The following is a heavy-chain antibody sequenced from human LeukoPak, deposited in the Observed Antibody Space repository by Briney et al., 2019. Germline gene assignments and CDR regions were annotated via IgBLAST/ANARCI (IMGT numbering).Heavy chain of an antibody. CDR2: INHSGST. J-gene: IGHJ4*02. V-gene: IGHV4-34*01. D-gene: IGHD4/OR15-4a*01. CDR3: ARGARLWHFDY. Sequence: SETLSLTCAVYGGSFSGYYWSWIRQPPGKGLEWIGEINHSGSTNYNPSLKSRVTISVDTSKNQFSPKLSSVTAADTAVYYCARGARLWHFDYWGQGTLVTVSS. CDR1: GGSFSGYY.